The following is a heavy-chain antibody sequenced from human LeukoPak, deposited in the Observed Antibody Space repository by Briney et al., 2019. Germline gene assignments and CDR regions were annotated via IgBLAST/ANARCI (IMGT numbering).Heavy chain of an antibody. Sequence: WLGWINPYNGNRKYAQKFQGRVTLTTDTSTTTAYMELRSLISDDTAVYYCAREKFGWFDPWGQGTLVTVSS. V-gene: IGHV1-18*01. CDR3: AREKFGWFDP. D-gene: IGHD3-10*01. CDR2: INPYNGNR. J-gene: IGHJ5*02.